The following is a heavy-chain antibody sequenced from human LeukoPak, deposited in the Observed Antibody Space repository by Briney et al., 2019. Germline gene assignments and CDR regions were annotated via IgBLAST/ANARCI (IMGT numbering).Heavy chain of an antibody. Sequence: PGGSLRLSCAASGFTFSSYGMHWVRQAPGKGLDWVAFIHHDGSNKYYADSVKGRFTISRDNSKNTLYLQMNSLRAEDTAVYYCARDRGYSSAPDYWGQGTLVTVSS. V-gene: IGHV3-30*02. CDR1: GFTFSSYG. J-gene: IGHJ4*02. CDR2: IHHDGSNK. D-gene: IGHD6-19*01. CDR3: ARDRGYSSAPDY.